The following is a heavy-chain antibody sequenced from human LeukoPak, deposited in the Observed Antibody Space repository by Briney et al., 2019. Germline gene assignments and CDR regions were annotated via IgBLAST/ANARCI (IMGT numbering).Heavy chain of an antibody. D-gene: IGHD3-22*01. V-gene: IGHV1-2*02. CDR1: GYTFSGYY. J-gene: IGHJ4*02. Sequence: ASVKVSCEASGYTFSGYYMHWVRQAPGQGLEWMGWINPKSGGTNYAQKFQGRVTMTRDTSIITAYMELSRLRSDDTAVYYCARVDDRGHYYDSSGPRKLFDYWGQGTLVTVSS. CDR2: INPKSGGT. CDR3: ARVDDRGHYYDSSGPRKLFDY.